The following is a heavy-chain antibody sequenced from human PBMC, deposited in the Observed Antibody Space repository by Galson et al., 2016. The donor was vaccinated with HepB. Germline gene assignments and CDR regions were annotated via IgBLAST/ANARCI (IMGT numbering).Heavy chain of an antibody. CDR2: VSFNGKVQ. D-gene: IGHD3-9*01. V-gene: IGHV3-30*03. CDR3: TRYYDILTGYYASDY. Sequence: SLRLSCAASGFTFGDYGMHWVRQAPGKGPEWVGVVSFNGKVQYYADSVKGRFTISRDNAKNTLYLQMNSLRAEDTAVYYCTRYYDILTGYYASDYWGQGTLVTVSS. J-gene: IGHJ4*02. CDR1: GFTFGDYG.